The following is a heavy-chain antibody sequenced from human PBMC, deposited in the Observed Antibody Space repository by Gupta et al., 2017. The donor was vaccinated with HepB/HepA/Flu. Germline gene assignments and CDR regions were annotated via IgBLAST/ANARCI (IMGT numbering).Heavy chain of an antibody. CDR1: GFTFSSYS. J-gene: IGHJ3*02. CDR3: ARDGEYSGSYAAGAFDI. CDR2: ISSSSSTI. V-gene: IGHV3-48*02. D-gene: IGHD1-26*01. Sequence: EVQLVESGGGLVQPGGSRRLSRAASGFTFSSYSMNWVRQAPGKGLGWVSYISSSSSTIYYAGSVKGRFTISRDNAKNSLYLQMNSLRDEDTAVYYCARDGEYSGSYAAGAFDIWGQGTMVTVSS.